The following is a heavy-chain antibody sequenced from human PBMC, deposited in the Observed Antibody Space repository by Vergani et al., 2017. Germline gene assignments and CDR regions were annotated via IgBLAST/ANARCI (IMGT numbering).Heavy chain of an antibody. D-gene: IGHD6-13*01. J-gene: IGHJ3*02. CDR3: ARGAGVSSSWLWAFDI. CDR2: IYYSGST. CDR1: GGSISSSSYY. V-gene: IGHV4-39*07. Sequence: QVQLRESGPGLVKPSETLSLTCTVSGGSISSSSYYWGWIRQPPGKGLEWIGSIYYSGSTYYNPSLKSRVTISVDTSKNQFSLKLSSVTAADTAVYYCARGAGVSSSWLWAFDIWGQGTMVTVSS.